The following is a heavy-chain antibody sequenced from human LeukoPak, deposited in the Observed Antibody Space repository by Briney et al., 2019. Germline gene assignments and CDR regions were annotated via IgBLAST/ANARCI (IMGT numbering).Heavy chain of an antibody. CDR2: IIGSGDTT. J-gene: IGHJ4*02. V-gene: IGHV3-23*01. Sequence: PGGSLRLSCAASGFTFRNYAMSWVRQAPGKGLEWVSAIIGSGDTTYYADSVKGRLTISRDNSKNTLYLQMHSLRAEDTAMDYCAKVTGGDMITYGGLDYWGQGTLVTVSS. CDR3: AKVTGGDMITYGGLDY. D-gene: IGHD3-16*01. CDR1: GFTFRNYA.